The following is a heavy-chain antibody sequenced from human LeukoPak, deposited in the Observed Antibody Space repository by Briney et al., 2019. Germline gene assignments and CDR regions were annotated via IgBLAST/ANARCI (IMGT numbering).Heavy chain of an antibody. J-gene: IGHJ4*02. CDR2: ISDSGANT. D-gene: IGHD3-22*01. CDR3: ARGDDSGYYDYFDY. CDR1: GFTFSTYA. V-gene: IGHV3-23*01. Sequence: GGSLRLSCAASGFTFSTYAMSWVRQAPGKGLEWVSTISDSGANTYYADSVRGRFTISRDNSENTLYLQKNSLRADDTAIYYCARGDDSGYYDYFDYWGQGALVTVSS.